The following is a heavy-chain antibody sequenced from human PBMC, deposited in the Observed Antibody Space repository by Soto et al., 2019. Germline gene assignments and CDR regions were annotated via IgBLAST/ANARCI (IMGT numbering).Heavy chain of an antibody. CDR3: AKDFARDETSQGQNDY. J-gene: IGHJ4*02. V-gene: IGHV3-23*01. CDR1: GFSFSSYG. D-gene: IGHD1-1*01. CDR2: ISGSGDGK. Sequence: EVHLLESGGGLVQPGESLRLSCVASGFSFSSYGMSWVRQAPGKGLEWASIISGSGDGKYYADSVKGLFTIHRDTSKNAMYLKMDSLRAEDAAVYYCAKDFARDETSQGQNDYWGQGPLVPVSS.